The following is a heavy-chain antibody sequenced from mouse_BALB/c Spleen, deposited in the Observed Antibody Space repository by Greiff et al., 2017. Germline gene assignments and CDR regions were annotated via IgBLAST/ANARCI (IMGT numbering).Heavy chain of an antibody. Sequence: EVKLVESGGGLVQPGGSRKLSCAASGFTFSSFGMHWVRQAPEKGLEWVAYISSGSSTIYYADTVKGRFTISRDNPKNTLFLQMTSLRSEDTAMYYCARCITTVVATRGYAMDYWGQGTSVTVSS. CDR1: GFTFSSFG. D-gene: IGHD1-1*01. CDR2: ISSGSSTI. CDR3: ARCITTVVATRGYAMDY. J-gene: IGHJ4*01. V-gene: IGHV5-17*02.